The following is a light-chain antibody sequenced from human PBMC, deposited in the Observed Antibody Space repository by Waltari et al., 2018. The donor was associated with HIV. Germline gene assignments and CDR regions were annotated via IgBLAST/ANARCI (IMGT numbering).Light chain of an antibody. CDR3: GTWDSSLSTGGV. CDR2: DNK. V-gene: IGLV1-51*01. J-gene: IGLJ1*01. CDR1: SSNIGNNY. Sequence: QSVLTQPPSVSAAPGPKVTISCSGSSSNIGNNYVSWYQQLPGTAPKLLIYDNKKRPSGIPDRCSGSKSGTSATLGITGLQTGDEADYYCGTWDSSLSTGGVFGTGTKVTVL.